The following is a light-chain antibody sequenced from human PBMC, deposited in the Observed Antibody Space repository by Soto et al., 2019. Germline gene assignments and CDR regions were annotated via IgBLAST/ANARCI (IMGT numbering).Light chain of an antibody. V-gene: IGKV3-20*01. CDR3: QQYDSSPYS. J-gene: IGKJ2*01. CDR2: AAS. CDR1: QSISSTY. Sequence: VLTQSPGTLSLSPGERATLCCRASQSISSTYLAWYQQKPGQAPRLXIYAASSRETGIPDTFSGSVSGTDFTLTISRLEPEDGAVYYGQQYDSSPYSFGQGTKVDIK.